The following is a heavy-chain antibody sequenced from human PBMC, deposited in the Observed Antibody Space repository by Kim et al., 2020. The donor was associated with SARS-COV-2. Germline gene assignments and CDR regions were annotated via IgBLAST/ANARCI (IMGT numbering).Heavy chain of an antibody. CDR3: VRGPPPVTMIVVLSGYFDY. V-gene: IGHV3-7*03. Sequence: GGSLRLSCAASGFTFSSSWMHWVCQAPEKGLEWVADIKCDGSEKYYVDSVKGRLTISRDNAKNSLYLQVNSLRAEDMTVYYCVRGPPPVTMIVVLSGYFDYWGQGTLVTVSS. CDR1: GFTFSSSW. CDR2: IKCDGSEK. J-gene: IGHJ4*02. D-gene: IGHD3-22*01.